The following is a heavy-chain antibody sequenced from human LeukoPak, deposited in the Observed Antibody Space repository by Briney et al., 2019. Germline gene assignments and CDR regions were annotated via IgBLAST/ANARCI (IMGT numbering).Heavy chain of an antibody. D-gene: IGHD6-6*01. V-gene: IGHV3-30-3*01. CDR1: GFTFSSYA. J-gene: IGHJ4*02. Sequence: PGGSLRLSCAASGFTFSSYAMHWVRQAPGKGLEWVAVISYDGSNKYYADSVKGRFTISRDNSKNTLYLQMNSLRAEDTAVYYCARNLQIEYSSSCPGYWGQGTLVTVSS. CDR3: ARNLQIEYSSSCPGY. CDR2: ISYDGSNK.